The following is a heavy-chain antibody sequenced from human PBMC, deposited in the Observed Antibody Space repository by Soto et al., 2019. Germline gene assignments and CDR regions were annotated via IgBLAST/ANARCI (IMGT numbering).Heavy chain of an antibody. Sequence: SVKVSCKASGGTFSSYAISWVRQAPGQGLEWMGGIIPIFGTANYAQKFQGRVTITADESTSTAYMELSSLRSEETAVYYCARVVSTVRGDPPLMDVWGQGTTVTVSS. CDR1: GGTFSSYA. D-gene: IGHD2-2*01. J-gene: IGHJ6*02. CDR2: IIPIFGTA. CDR3: ARVVSTVRGDPPLMDV. V-gene: IGHV1-69*13.